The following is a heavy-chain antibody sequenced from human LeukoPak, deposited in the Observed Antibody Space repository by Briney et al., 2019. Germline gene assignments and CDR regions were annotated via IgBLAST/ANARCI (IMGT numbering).Heavy chain of an antibody. Sequence: GGTLRLSCAASGFSFSSYEMNWVRQAPGKGLEWVSSIFPSGGEKLYADSVKGRFTISRATSKNTLYLQMKRLEDADTAECDCAKIITMVRGLIITVGVFDFGGQGTLVTVSS. J-gene: IGHJ4*02. D-gene: IGHD3-10*01. CDR1: GFSFSSYE. V-gene: IGHV3-23*01. CDR3: AKIITMVRGLIITVGVFDF. CDR2: IFPSGGEK.